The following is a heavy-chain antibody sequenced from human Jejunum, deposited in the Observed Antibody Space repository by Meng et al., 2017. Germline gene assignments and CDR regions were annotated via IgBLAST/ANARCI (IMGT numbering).Heavy chain of an antibody. CDR3: AHRLLIYVDGGRTYYGVQDAFDL. CDR1: GFSLSTAGVG. D-gene: IGHD2-15*01. J-gene: IGHJ3*01. Sequence: SGPTLVKPTQTLTLTCRFSGFSLSTAGVGVGWIRQPPGKALEWLALIYWNDDKVYSPSLKSRLTITKDMSENQVVLTLNNLDPVDTATYYCAHRLLIYVDGGRTYYGVQDAFDLWGQGTRVTVSS. CDR2: IYWNDDK. V-gene: IGHV2-5*01.